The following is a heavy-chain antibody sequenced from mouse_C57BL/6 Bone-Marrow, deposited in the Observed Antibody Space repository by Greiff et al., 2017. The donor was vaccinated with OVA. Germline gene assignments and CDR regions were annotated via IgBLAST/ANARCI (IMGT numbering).Heavy chain of an antibody. CDR2: IHPSDSDT. CDR1: GYTFTSYW. J-gene: IGHJ3*01. CDR3: APTAQATPCLFAY. V-gene: IGHV1-74*01. Sequence: QVQLQQPGAELVKPGASVKVSCKASGYTFTSYWMHWVKQRPGQGLEWIGRIHPSDSDTNYNQKFKGKATLTVDKSSSTAYMQLSSLTSAASAVYYCAPTAQATPCLFAYWGQGTLVTVSA. D-gene: IGHD3-2*02.